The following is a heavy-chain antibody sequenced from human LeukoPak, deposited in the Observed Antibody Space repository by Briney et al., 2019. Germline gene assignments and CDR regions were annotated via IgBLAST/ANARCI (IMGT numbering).Heavy chain of an antibody. Sequence: GGSLRLSCAASGFTFSSYAMSWVRQAPGKGLEWVSAISGSGGSTYYADSVKGRFTISRDNSKNSLYLQMNSLRAEDTAVYYCARESEDYYYYYGMDVWGQGTTVTVSS. CDR2: ISGSGGST. V-gene: IGHV3-23*01. CDR3: ARESEDYYYYYGMDV. J-gene: IGHJ6*02. CDR1: GFTFSSYA.